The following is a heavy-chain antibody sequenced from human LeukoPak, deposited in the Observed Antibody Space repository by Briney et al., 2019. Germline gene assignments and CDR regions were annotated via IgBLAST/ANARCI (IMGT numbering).Heavy chain of an antibody. CDR2: INPNSGGT. D-gene: IGHD3-16*01. J-gene: IGHJ6*03. CDR3: ARVGYYYYYMDV. CDR1: GYTFTGYY. Sequence: ASVKVSCKASGYTFTGYYMHWVRQAPGQGLEWMGRINPNSGGTNYAQKFQGRVTMTRDTSISTAYMELSRLRSDDTAVYYCARVGYYYYYMDVWGKGTTLTVSS. V-gene: IGHV1-2*06.